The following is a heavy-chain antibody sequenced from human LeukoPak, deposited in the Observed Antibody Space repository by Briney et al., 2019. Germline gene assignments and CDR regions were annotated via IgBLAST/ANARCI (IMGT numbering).Heavy chain of an antibody. Sequence: SETLSLTCTVSGGSISNYYWTWIRQPAGKGLEWFGHIYTSGSTNYNPSLKSRVFMSVDPSKSQLALNLRSVTAADTAVYYCARHGTAGGRLVNWGQGTLVSVSS. D-gene: IGHD6-13*01. CDR2: IYTSGST. V-gene: IGHV4-4*07. J-gene: IGHJ4*02. CDR1: GGSISNYY. CDR3: ARHGTAGGRLVN.